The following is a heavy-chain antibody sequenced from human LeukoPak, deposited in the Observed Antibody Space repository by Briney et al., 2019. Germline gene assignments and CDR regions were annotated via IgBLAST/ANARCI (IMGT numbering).Heavy chain of an antibody. D-gene: IGHD5-24*01. CDR1: GYTFTSYG. J-gene: IGHJ6*02. CDR3: ARKISRRDGYNYVDYYYYGMDV. CDR2: ISAYNGNT. V-gene: IGHV1-18*01. Sequence: ASVKVSCKASGYTFTSYGISWVRQSPGQGLEWMGWISAYNGNTNYAQKFQGRVTITADKSTSTAYMELSSLRSEDTAVYYCARKISRRDGYNYVDYYYYGMDVWGQGTTVTVSS.